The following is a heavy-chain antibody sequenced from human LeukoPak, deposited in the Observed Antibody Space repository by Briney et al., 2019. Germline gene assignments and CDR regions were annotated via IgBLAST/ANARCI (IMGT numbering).Heavy chain of an antibody. CDR1: GGSMSPYH. V-gene: IGHV4-59*08. CDR2: IYYSGST. J-gene: IGHJ4*02. CDR3: ARAVSGRFDY. D-gene: IGHD6-19*01. Sequence: SETLSLTCTVSGGSMSPYHWGWIRQPPGKGLEWTGYIYYSGSTNYNPSLNSRVTISVDTSKNQFSLRLSSVIAADTAIYYCARAVSGRFDYWGQGTLVTVSS.